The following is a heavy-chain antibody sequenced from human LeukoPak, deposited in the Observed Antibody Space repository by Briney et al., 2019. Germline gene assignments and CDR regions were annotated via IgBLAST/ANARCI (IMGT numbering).Heavy chain of an antibody. Sequence: GGSLRLSCAASGFTFSSYAMSWVRQAPGKGLEWVSTISGSGSDTYYADSVKGRFTISRDHSENTLYLQMNSLGAEDTAIYYRAKVPYSDYGSGRPPFMDVWGQGTTVAVSS. CDR3: AKVPYSDYGSGRPPFMDV. D-gene: IGHD3-10*01. J-gene: IGHJ6*02. CDR1: GFTFSSYA. V-gene: IGHV3-23*01. CDR2: ISGSGSDT.